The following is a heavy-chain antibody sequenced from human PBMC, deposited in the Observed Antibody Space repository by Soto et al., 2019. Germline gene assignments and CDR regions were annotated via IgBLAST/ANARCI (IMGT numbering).Heavy chain of an antibody. V-gene: IGHV3-72*01. Sequence: EVQLVESGGGLVQPGGSLRLSCAASGFTFSDYYINWVRQAPGKGLEWVGRTRNKANSYTTDYAAFVKGRFTNSRDDSKNVIYLQMNSLKTEDTAVYYCAREGSSSGPDYEYWGQGTLVTVSS. D-gene: IGHD3-22*01. J-gene: IGHJ4*02. CDR2: TRNKANSYTT. CDR1: GFTFSDYY. CDR3: AREGSSSGPDYEY.